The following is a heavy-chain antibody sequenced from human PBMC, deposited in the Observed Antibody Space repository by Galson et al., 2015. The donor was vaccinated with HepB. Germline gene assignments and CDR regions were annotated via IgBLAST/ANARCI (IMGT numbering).Heavy chain of an antibody. V-gene: IGHV3-33*01. J-gene: IGHJ4*02. Sequence: SLRLSCAASGFTFSNYGMHWGRQAPGKGLEWVAVIWSEGNNKYYIDSVKGRFTISRDNSKNTLDLQMNSLRAEDTAVYYCARDLDYDSSGYYPAYWGQGTLVTVSS. CDR2: IWSEGNNK. CDR1: GFTFSNYG. D-gene: IGHD3-22*01. CDR3: ARDLDYDSSGYYPAY.